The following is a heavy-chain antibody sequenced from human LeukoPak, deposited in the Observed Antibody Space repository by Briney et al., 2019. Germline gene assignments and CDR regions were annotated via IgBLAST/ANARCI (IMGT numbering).Heavy chain of an antibody. CDR3: AGGGIRGVIITMIDY. D-gene: IGHD3-10*01. J-gene: IGHJ4*02. CDR1: GIASSSYA. CDR2: VSGSGDTT. Sequence: GGSLRLSCAASGIASSSYAMNWVRQAPGKGLEWVSVVSGSGDTTYYADAVKGRFTISRDNSKNTLYLQMNSLRAEDTAVYYCAGGGIRGVIITMIDYWGQGTLVTVSS. V-gene: IGHV3-23*01.